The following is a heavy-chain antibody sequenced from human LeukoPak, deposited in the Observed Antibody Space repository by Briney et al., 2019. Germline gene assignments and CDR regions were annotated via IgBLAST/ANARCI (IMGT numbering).Heavy chain of an antibody. D-gene: IGHD3-10*01. Sequence: ASVKVSCEVSGYTLTELSMHWVRQAPGKGLEWMGGFDPEDGETIYAQKFQGRVTMTEDTSTDTAYMELSSLRSEDTAVYYCARVALGFGEHHFDYWGQGTLVTVSS. V-gene: IGHV1-24*01. CDR1: GYTLTELS. CDR3: ARVALGFGEHHFDY. CDR2: FDPEDGET. J-gene: IGHJ4*02.